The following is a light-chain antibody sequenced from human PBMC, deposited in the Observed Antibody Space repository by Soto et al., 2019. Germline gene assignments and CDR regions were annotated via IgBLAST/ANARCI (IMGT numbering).Light chain of an antibody. V-gene: IGKV1D-16*01. Sequence: IRLTQSQSSFSASPGERVTLTCLASQGIKNWLAWYQQKPGKAPNLLIYTGSSLQSGVPSRFSGSGSGTEFTLTISSLQPDDFATYYCQQYNSYSITFGQGTRLEIK. CDR3: QQYNSYSIT. J-gene: IGKJ5*01. CDR1: QGIKNW. CDR2: TGS.